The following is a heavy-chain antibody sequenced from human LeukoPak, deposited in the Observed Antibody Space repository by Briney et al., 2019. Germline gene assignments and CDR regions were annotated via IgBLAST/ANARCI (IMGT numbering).Heavy chain of an antibody. CDR2: ISYDGSNK. V-gene: IGHV3-30-3*01. J-gene: IGHJ5*02. CDR3: ARGSGWWDFYFAL. CDR1: GFTFSSYA. D-gene: IGHD2-8*02. Sequence: PGGSLRLSCAASGFTFSSYAMHWVRQAPGKGLEWVAVISYDGSNKYYADSVKGRFTISRDNSKNTLYLQMNSLRAEDTAVYYCARGSGWWDFYFALWGQGTLVTVSS.